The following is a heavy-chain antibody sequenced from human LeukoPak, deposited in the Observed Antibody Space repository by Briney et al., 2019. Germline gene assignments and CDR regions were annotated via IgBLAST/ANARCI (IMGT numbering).Heavy chain of an antibody. D-gene: IGHD2-2*03. Sequence: SETLSLTCTVSGGSISSSSYYWNWIRQPPGKGLEWIGYIYYSGDPNYSPSLKSRVTISVHTSKNQFSLNLTSVTAADTAVYYCARAGYCSGTSCSMYYFDYWGQGTLVSVSS. CDR3: ARAGYCSGTSCSMYYFDY. CDR1: GGSISSSSYY. CDR2: IYYSGDP. V-gene: IGHV4-61*01. J-gene: IGHJ4*02.